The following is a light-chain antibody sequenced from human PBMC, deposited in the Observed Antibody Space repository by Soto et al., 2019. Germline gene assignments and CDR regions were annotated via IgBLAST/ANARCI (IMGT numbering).Light chain of an antibody. CDR3: QQYNNWPTWS. CDR2: GAS. J-gene: IGKJ1*01. CDR1: QSVSSN. Sequence: IVMTQYPATLSVSPGERATLSCRASQSVSSNLAWYQQKPGQAPRLLIYGASTRATGIPARFSGSGSGTEFTLTISSLQSEDFAVYYCQQYNNWPTWSFGQGTKV. V-gene: IGKV3-15*01.